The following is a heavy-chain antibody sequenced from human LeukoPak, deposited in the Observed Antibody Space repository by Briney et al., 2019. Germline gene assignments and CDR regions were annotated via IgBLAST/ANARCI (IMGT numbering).Heavy chain of an antibody. D-gene: IGHD3/OR15-3a*01. CDR2: IYYSGST. CDR3: ARQTGAGLIILP. J-gene: IGHJ4*02. CDR1: GDSISISSSY. V-gene: IGHV4-39*01. Sequence: SETLSLTCTVSGDSISISSSYWGWIRQPPGEGLEWIGSIYYSGSTYYNTSLKSPATISVDTSTNQFSLWLNSLTAADPAVSFCARQTGAGLIILPGGQGTLVPVPP.